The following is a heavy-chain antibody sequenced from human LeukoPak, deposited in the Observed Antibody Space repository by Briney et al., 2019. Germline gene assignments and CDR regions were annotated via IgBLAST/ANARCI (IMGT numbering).Heavy chain of an antibody. V-gene: IGHV3-74*01. CDR1: GFTFSSYW. CDR2: INSGGSSI. Sequence: GGSLTLSCAASGFTFSSYWMHWVRQLPGKGLVWVARINSGGSSITYAASVKGRFTISRDNAKNTLYLQMDSLRAEDTGVYYCARSNQADDYWGQGTLVTVSS. CDR3: ARSNQADDY. J-gene: IGHJ4*02. D-gene: IGHD1-14*01.